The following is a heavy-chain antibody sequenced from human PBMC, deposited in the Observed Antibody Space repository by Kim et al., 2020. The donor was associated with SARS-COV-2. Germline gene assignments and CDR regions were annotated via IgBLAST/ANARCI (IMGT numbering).Heavy chain of an antibody. CDR1: GFTFDDYA. D-gene: IGHD4-17*01. Sequence: GGSLRLSCAASGFTFDDYAMHWVRQAPGKGLEWVSGISWNSGSIGYADSVKGRFTISRDNAKNSLYLQMNSLRAEDTALYYCAKGVYTVTRSYFDYWGQGTLVTVSS. J-gene: IGHJ4*02. CDR3: AKGVYTVTRSYFDY. V-gene: IGHV3-9*01. CDR2: ISWNSGSI.